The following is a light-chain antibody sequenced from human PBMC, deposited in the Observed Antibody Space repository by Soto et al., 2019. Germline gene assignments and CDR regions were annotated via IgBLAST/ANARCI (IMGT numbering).Light chain of an antibody. Sequence: QSALTQPRSVSGSPGQSVTISCTGTSSDVGGYNYVSWYQQHPGKAPKLMIYDVSKRPSGVPDRFSGSKSGNTASLTISWLRAEDEADYYCCSYAGSPFVFGTGTKVTVL. CDR2: DVS. CDR1: SSDVGGYNY. J-gene: IGLJ1*01. V-gene: IGLV2-11*01. CDR3: CSYAGSPFV.